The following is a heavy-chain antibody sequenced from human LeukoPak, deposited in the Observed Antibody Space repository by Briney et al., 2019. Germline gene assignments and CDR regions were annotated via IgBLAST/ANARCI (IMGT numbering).Heavy chain of an antibody. D-gene: IGHD3-3*01. CDR2: IYTGGST. V-gene: IGHV3-53*01. CDR1: GFTVSSNY. CDR3: AREPDFWSGYHF. J-gene: IGHJ4*02. Sequence: PGGSLRLSCAASGFTVSSNYMSWVRQAPGKGLEWVSVIYTGGSTYYADSVKGRFTISRDNSKNTLYLQMNSLRAEDTAVYYCAREPDFWSGYHFWGQGTLVTVSS.